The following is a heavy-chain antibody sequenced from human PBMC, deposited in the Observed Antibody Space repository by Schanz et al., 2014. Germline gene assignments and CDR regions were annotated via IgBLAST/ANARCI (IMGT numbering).Heavy chain of an antibody. CDR2: ISSLGNYI. J-gene: IGHJ3*02. D-gene: IGHD2-8*01. CDR3: ARLGRMGAFDI. V-gene: IGHV3-21*01. CDR1: GFTFSDYA. Sequence: EVQLVESGGGVVQPGGSLRLSCAPSGFTFSDYAMNWVRQAPGKGLEWVASISSLGNYIYYADSVKGRFTISRDNAKKSLFLQMNSLRAEDTAVYYCARLGRMGAFDIWGQGTMVTVSS.